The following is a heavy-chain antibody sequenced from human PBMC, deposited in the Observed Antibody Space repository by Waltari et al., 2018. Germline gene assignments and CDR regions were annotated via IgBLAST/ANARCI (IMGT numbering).Heavy chain of an antibody. Sequence: VQPGRSLRLSCAASGFTFSSYAMHWVRQAPGKGLEWVAVISYDGSNKYYADSVKGRFTISRDNSKNTLYLQMNSLRAEDTAVYYCARDLFFTYYFDYWGQGTLVTVSS. CDR1: GFTFSSYA. CDR3: ARDLFFTYYFDY. J-gene: IGHJ4*02. CDR2: ISYDGSNK. D-gene: IGHD2-21*01. V-gene: IGHV3-30*01.